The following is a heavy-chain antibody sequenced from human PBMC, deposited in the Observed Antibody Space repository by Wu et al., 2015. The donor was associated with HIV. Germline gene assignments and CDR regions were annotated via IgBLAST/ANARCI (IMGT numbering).Heavy chain of an antibody. D-gene: IGHD6-13*01. V-gene: IGHV1-69*05. CDR1: GGTFSSFS. CDR2: IIPLFGVA. J-gene: IGHJ4*02. Sequence: VQLVQSGAEVKKPGSSMKLSCKASGGTFSSFSINWVRQAPGQGLEWTGGIIPLFGVATYAPRFQGRATITSDESTSTAYMEVTGLRYEDTAVYYCARGFSSTWYDHFDLWGQGTLVTVSS. CDR3: ARGFSSTWYDHFDL.